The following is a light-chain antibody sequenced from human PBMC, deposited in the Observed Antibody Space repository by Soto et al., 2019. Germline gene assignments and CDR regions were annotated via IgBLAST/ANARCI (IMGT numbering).Light chain of an antibody. Sequence: EMVMTQSPVTLSLSPVERATLSCRASQSVSSNLAWYQQKPGQAPRLLIYDASNRATGIPARLSGSGSGTDFTLTISSLEPEDFAVYYCQQRSNWITFGQGTRLEIK. V-gene: IGKV3-11*01. CDR2: DAS. J-gene: IGKJ5*01. CDR1: QSVSSN. CDR3: QQRSNWIT.